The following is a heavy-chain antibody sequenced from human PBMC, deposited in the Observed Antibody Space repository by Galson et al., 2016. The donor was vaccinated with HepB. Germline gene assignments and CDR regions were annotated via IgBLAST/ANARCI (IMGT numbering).Heavy chain of an antibody. CDR3: ARDDFWMDSTLG. Sequence: LRLSCAASGFTFSSYSMNWVRQAPGKGLEWIGKINHSGNTIYNPSLKSRVTISLDTPKNLFTLQLSSVTAADTAVYYCARDDFWMDSTLGWGQGTLVTVSS. CDR2: INHSGNT. CDR1: GFTFSSYS. J-gene: IGHJ4*02. V-gene: IGHV4-34*01. D-gene: IGHD3-3*01.